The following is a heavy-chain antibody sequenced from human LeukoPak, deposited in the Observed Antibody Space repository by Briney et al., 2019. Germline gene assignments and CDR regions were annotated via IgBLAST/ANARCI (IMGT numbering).Heavy chain of an antibody. CDR3: ARSLPATVAGANWYDP. V-gene: IGHV4-59*01. CDR1: GGSISGYY. J-gene: IGHJ5*02. Sequence: SETLSLTCSVSGGSISGYYWNWSRQPPGKGLEWIGYMYYGGSTNYSPSLKSRVSMSADTSRNQLSLKLTSVTAADTAVYYCARSLPATVAGANWYDPWGQGTLVPVSS. CDR2: MYYGGST. D-gene: IGHD6-13*01.